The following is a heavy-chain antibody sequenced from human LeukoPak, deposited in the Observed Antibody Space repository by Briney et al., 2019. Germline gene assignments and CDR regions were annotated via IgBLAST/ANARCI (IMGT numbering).Heavy chain of an antibody. CDR2: IHNRGDRT. V-gene: IGHV3-23*01. D-gene: IGHD3-3*02. J-gene: IGHJ4*02. CDR1: GFTFNSYA. Sequence: GGSLRLSCAASGFTFNSYAMSWVRQAPGKGLEWVSGIHNRGDRTYYADSVKGRFTISRDNSKNTLYLQMNSLRAEDTAVYYCAKDILLAARTIDYWGQGTLVTVSS. CDR3: AKDILLAARTIDY.